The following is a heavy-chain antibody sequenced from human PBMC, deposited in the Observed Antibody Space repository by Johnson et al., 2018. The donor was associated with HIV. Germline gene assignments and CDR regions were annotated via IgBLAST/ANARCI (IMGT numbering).Heavy chain of an antibody. Sequence: VQLVESGGGLVQPGGSLRLSCAASGFTFSSYWMSWVRQAPGQGLEWVANIKQDGSDKYYVDSVKGRFTISRDNAKNSLYLQMISLIAEDTAVYYCARAGWLQSRVDAFDIWGQGTMVTVSS. J-gene: IGHJ3*02. CDR2: IKQDGSDK. CDR1: GFTFSSYW. CDR3: ARAGWLQSRVDAFDI. V-gene: IGHV3-7*03. D-gene: IGHD5-24*01.